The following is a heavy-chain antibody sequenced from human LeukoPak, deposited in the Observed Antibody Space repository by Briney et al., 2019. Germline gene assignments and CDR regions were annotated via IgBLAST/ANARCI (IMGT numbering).Heavy chain of an antibody. D-gene: IGHD2-15*01. CDR1: GYTLTELS. CDR2: FDPEDGET. V-gene: IGHV1-24*01. Sequence: ASVKVSCKVSGYTLTELSMHWVRQAPGKGLEWMGGFDPEDGETIYAQKFQGRVTMTEDTSTDTAYMELSSLRSEDTAVYYCAAYDCSGGSCYFLGPWGQGTLVTVSS. CDR3: AAYDCSGGSCYFLGP. J-gene: IGHJ5*02.